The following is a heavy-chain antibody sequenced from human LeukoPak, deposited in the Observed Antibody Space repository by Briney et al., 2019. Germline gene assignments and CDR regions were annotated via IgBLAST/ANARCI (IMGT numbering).Heavy chain of an antibody. D-gene: IGHD3-22*01. J-gene: IGHJ4*02. V-gene: IGHV3-23*01. CDR3: AKDEEPYHDISGKNGY. CDR2: ISGSGGST. Sequence: GGSLRLSCAASGFTFSSYAMSWVRQAPGKGLEWVSAISGSGGSTYYADSVKGRFTISRDNPKNTLYLQMNSLRAEDTAVYYCAKDEEPYHDISGKNGYWGQGTLVTVSS. CDR1: GFTFSSYA.